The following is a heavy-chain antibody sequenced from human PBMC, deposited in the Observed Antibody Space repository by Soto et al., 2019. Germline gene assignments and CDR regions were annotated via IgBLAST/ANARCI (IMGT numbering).Heavy chain of an antibody. J-gene: IGHJ6*02. V-gene: IGHV4-4*07. Sequence: PSETLSLTCTVSGGSISGCFWTWVRQPPGMPLEGLGHVAASGSTAYNPSLRSRLSLSLDVSKNRFSLELTSVTAADTATYFCARGGSTHYYYGLDVWGQGTTVTVSS. CDR1: GGSISGCF. CDR3: ARGGSTHYYYGLDV. CDR2: VAASGST.